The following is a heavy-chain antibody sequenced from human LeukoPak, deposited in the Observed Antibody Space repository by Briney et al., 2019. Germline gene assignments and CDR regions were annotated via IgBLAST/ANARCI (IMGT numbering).Heavy chain of an antibody. D-gene: IGHD3-22*01. CDR1: GYTFTGYY. Sequence: ASVKASCKASGYTFTGYYMHWVRQAPGQGLVWMGWINPNSGGTNYAQKFQGRVTMTRDTSISTAYMELSRLRSDDTAVYYCARIKDYYDSSGYNFDYWGQGTLVTVSS. V-gene: IGHV1-2*02. J-gene: IGHJ4*02. CDR2: INPNSGGT. CDR3: ARIKDYYDSSGYNFDY.